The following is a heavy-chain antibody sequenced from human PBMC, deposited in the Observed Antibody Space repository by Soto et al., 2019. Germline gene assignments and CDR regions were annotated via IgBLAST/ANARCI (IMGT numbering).Heavy chain of an antibody. Sequence: SETLSLTCTVSGGSISSSSYYWGWIRQPPGKGLEWIGSIYYSGSTYYNPSLKSRVTISVDTSKNQFSLKLSSVTAADTAVYYCARASSGWYVLSVWYYYYYMDVWGKGTTVTVSS. D-gene: IGHD6-19*01. CDR1: GGSISSSSYY. V-gene: IGHV4-39*01. CDR3: ARASSGWYVLSVWYYYYYMDV. CDR2: IYYSGST. J-gene: IGHJ6*03.